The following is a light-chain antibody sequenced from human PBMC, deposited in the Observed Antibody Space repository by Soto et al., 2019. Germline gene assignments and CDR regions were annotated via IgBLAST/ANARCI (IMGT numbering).Light chain of an antibody. V-gene: IGKV1-17*03. J-gene: IGKJ4*01. Sequence: DIQMTQSPSAMSASVGDRVTITCRASQGIDNYLAWFQQKPGKVPQRLIYAASTLQSGVPSRFSGSGSGTEFTLTISSLQPEDFATSYCLQHRHYPLTVGGGTKVDTK. CDR3: LQHRHYPLT. CDR2: AAS. CDR1: QGIDNY.